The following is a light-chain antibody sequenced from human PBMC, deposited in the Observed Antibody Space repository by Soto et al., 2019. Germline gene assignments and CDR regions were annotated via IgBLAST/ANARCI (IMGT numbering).Light chain of an antibody. CDR1: QGISTS. CDR2: AAS. Sequence: DIQMTQAPSSLSASVGDRVTITGRASQGISTSLNWYQQKPGKAPTLLIYAASSLQSGVPSRFSGSGSETDFTLTISSLQPEDFATYSCQHSTTWTFGQGTKVEIK. CDR3: QHSTTWT. V-gene: IGKV1-39*01. J-gene: IGKJ1*01.